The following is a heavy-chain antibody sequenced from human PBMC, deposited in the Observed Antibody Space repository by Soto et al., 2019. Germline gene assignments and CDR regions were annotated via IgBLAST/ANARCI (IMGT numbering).Heavy chain of an antibody. CDR2: ISSSSSYI. CDR1: GFTFSSYS. V-gene: IGHV3-21*01. J-gene: IGHJ3*02. Sequence: GGSLRLSCAASGFTFSSYSMNWVRQAPGRGLEWVSSISSSSSYIYYADSVKGRFTISRDNAKNSLYLQMNSLRAEDTAVYYCARPPYYDILTGSPGAFDIWGQGTMVTVSS. D-gene: IGHD3-9*01. CDR3: ARPPYYDILTGSPGAFDI.